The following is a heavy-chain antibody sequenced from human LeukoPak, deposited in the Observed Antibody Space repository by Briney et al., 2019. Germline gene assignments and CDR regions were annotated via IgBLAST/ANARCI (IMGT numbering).Heavy chain of an antibody. CDR3: ARGGEQLVGGRWFDL. V-gene: IGHV4-39*07. J-gene: IGHJ5*02. D-gene: IGHD6-6*01. Sequence: NPSATLSLTCTVSGASITSNNDCWAWLRQPPLKGLGWIGCSFHTEGAASNPSLKSRVTISVDTSKNQFSLKLSSVTAADTAVYYCARGGEQLVGGRWFDLWGQGTLVTVSS. CDR1: GASITSNNDC. CDR2: SFHTEGA.